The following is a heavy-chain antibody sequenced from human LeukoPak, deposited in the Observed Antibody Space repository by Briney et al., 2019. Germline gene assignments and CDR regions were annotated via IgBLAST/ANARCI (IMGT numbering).Heavy chain of an antibody. CDR3: ARGIYWFDP. CDR2: IYHIGST. CDR1: GYSISSGYY. J-gene: IGHJ5*02. V-gene: IGHV4-38-2*02. Sequence: SETLSLTCTVSGYSISSGYYWGWIRQPPGKGLEWIGSIYHIGSTYYNPSLKSRVTISVDTSKNQFSLKLSSVTAADTAVYYCARGIYWFDPWGQGTLVTVSS.